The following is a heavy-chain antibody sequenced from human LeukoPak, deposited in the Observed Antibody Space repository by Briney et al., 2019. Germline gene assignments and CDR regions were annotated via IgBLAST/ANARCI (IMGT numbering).Heavy chain of an antibody. CDR1: GFTFSNYA. V-gene: IGHV3-23*01. CDR3: AKGHGDYVPANYLQH. Sequence: TGGSLRLSCAASGFTFSNYAMTWVRQAPGKGQEWVSTISGYSDRTYYADSVKGRFAIFRDNSKNTVTLQMNSLRVEDTAVYFCAKGHGDYVPANYLQHWGQGTLVTVSS. CDR2: ISGYSDRT. J-gene: IGHJ1*01. D-gene: IGHD4-17*01.